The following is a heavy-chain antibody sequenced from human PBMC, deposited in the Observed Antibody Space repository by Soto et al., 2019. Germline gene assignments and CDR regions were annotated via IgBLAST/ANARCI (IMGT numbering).Heavy chain of an antibody. CDR1: GGTFSSYA. D-gene: IGHD2-2*03. CDR2: IIPIFGTA. J-gene: IGHJ4*02. Sequence: QGQLVQSGAAVKKTGSSVKVSCKASGGTFSSYAISWVRQAPGQGLEWMGGIIPIFGTANYAQKFQGRVTITVDESTSTAYMELSSLRSEDTALYYCARDGYCSSTSCYVDYCGQGTLVTVSS. V-gene: IGHV1-69*01. CDR3: ARDGYCSSTSCYVDY.